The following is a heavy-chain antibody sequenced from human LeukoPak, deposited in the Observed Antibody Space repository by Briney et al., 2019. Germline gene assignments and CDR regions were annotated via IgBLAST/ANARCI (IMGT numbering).Heavy chain of an antibody. Sequence: GGSLRLSCAASGFTFSDYYMSWIRQAPGKGLEWASYISSSGSTIHYADSVKGRFTISRDNAKNSLYLQMNSLRAEDTAVYYCARAGAAGGPYNWFDPWGQGTLVTVSS. V-gene: IGHV3-11*01. D-gene: IGHD6-13*01. J-gene: IGHJ5*02. CDR3: ARAGAAGGPYNWFDP. CDR2: ISSSGSTI. CDR1: GFTFSDYY.